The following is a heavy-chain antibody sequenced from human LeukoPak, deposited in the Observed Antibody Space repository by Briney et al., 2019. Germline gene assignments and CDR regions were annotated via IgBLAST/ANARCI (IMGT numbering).Heavy chain of an antibody. J-gene: IGHJ4*02. Sequence: PGGSLRLSRAASGFTFSSYWMSWVRQAPGKGLEWVANIKQDGSEKYYVDSVKGRFTISRDNAKNSLYLQMNSLRAEDTAVYYCARDLDDYDYVWGSYRPKSFDYWGQGTLVTVSS. V-gene: IGHV3-7*01. CDR2: IKQDGSEK. D-gene: IGHD3-16*02. CDR1: GFTFSSYW. CDR3: ARDLDDYDYVWGSYRPKSFDY.